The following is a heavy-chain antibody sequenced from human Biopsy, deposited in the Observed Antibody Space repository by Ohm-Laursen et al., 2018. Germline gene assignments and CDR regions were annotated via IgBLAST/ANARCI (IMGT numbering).Heavy chain of an antibody. Sequence: SLRLSCAASGFTFSSYEMNWVRQAPGKGLEWVSYISSSGSTIHYADSVKGRFTISRGNAKNSLYLQMNSLRAEDTAVYYCARDYPSYSSVWYREPIIHCWGQGTLVTVSS. D-gene: IGHD6-19*01. CDR2: ISSSGSTI. CDR3: ARDYPSYSSVWYREPIIHC. V-gene: IGHV3-48*03. J-gene: IGHJ4*02. CDR1: GFTFSSYE.